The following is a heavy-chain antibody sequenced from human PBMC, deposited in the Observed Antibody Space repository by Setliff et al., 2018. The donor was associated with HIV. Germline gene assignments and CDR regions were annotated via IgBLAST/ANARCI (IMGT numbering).Heavy chain of an antibody. J-gene: IGHJ6*03. V-gene: IGHV3-33*06. CDR3: AKAASKSWGNVVLRAYYYYMDV. D-gene: IGHD7-27*01. Sequence: GGSLRLSCAASGFTFSSYGMHWVRQAPGKGLEWVAVIWYDGSNKYYADSVKGRVTISRDNSKNTLYLQMNSLRAEDTAVYYCAKAASKSWGNVVLRAYYYYMDVWGKGTTVTVSS. CDR1: GFTFSSYG. CDR2: IWYDGSNK.